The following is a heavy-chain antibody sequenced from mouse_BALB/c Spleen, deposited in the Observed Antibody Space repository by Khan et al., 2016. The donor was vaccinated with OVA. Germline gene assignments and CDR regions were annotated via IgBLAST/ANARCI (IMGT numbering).Heavy chain of an antibody. CDR1: GYSITSEYA. D-gene: IGHD2-4*01. Sequence: EVQLQESGPGLVKPSQSLSLTCTVTGYSITSEYAWNWIRQFPGNQLEWMGYISYSGNTRYNPSLTSRISITRDTSKNQFFLQLNSVTIEDTATYYCARKDYYDYDPFPYWGQGTLVTVSA. V-gene: IGHV3-2*02. J-gene: IGHJ3*01. CDR3: ARKDYYDYDPFPY. CDR2: ISYSGNT.